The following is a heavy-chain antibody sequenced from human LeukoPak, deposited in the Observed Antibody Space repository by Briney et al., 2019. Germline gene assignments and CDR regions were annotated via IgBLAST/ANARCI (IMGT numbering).Heavy chain of an antibody. J-gene: IGHJ5*02. CDR2: IYTSGST. D-gene: IGHD4-23*01. CDR3: ARKLGEGGNSNWFDP. Sequence: SETLSLTCTVSGGSISSYYWSWIRQPAGKGLEWIGRIYTSGSTNYNPSLKSRVTISVDTSKNQFSLKLSSVTAADTAVYYCARKLGEGGNSNWFDPWGQGTLVTVSS. CDR1: GGSISSYY. V-gene: IGHV4-4*07.